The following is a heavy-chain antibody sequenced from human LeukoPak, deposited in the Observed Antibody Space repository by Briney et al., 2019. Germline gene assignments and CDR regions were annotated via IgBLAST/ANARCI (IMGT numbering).Heavy chain of an antibody. CDR3: AGDLYCSSTSCYPFDY. D-gene: IGHD2-2*01. CDR2: IYTSGST. Sequence: SETLSRTCTVSGGSISSYYWSRIRQPAGKGLEWIGRIYTSGSTNYNPSLKSRVTMSVDTSKNQFSLKLSSVTAADTAVYYCAGDLYCSSTSCYPFDYWGQGTLVTVSS. J-gene: IGHJ4*02. CDR1: GGSISSYY. V-gene: IGHV4-4*07.